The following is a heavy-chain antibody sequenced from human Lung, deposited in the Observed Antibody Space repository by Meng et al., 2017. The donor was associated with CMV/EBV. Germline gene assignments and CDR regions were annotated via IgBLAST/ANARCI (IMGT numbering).Heavy chain of an antibody. V-gene: IGHV3-23*01. J-gene: IGHJ3*02. CDR1: GFTFSGYA. CDR3: AKDDTSGNGVYDAFDI. Sequence: SCAASGFTFSGYAMSWVRQAPGKGLEWVSAFTGSGGRPYYADAVKGRCTISRDDSKNTLYLQMNSLRADDTAVYYCAKDDTSGNGVYDAFDIWGQGXMVTVSS. D-gene: IGHD2-8*01. CDR2: FTGSGGRP.